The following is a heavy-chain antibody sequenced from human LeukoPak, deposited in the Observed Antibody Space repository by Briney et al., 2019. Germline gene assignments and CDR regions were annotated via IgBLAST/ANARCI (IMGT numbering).Heavy chain of an antibody. Sequence: SETLSLTCTVSGGSISSYYWSWIRQPPGKGLEWIGYIYYSGSTNYNPSLKSRVTISVDTSKNQLSLKLSSVTAADTAVYYCARVDTAMDYYYYGMDVWGQGTTVTVSS. CDR3: ARVDTAMDYYYYGMDV. J-gene: IGHJ6*02. V-gene: IGHV4-59*01. D-gene: IGHD5-18*01. CDR1: GGSISSYY. CDR2: IYYSGST.